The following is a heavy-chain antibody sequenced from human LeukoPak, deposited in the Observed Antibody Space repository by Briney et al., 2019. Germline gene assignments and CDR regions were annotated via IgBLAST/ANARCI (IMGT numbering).Heavy chain of an antibody. D-gene: IGHD4-17*01. V-gene: IGHV1-8*01. CDR2: MNPKSGYT. J-gene: IGHJ4*02. CDR1: GYTFTNYD. Sequence: ASVKVSCKTSGYTFTNYDINWVRQATGRGLEWMGWMNPKSGYTGNAQKFQGRVTMTRNTAISTAYMELSSLRSEDTAVYYCARTDGDLDYWGQGTLVTVSS. CDR3: ARTDGDLDY.